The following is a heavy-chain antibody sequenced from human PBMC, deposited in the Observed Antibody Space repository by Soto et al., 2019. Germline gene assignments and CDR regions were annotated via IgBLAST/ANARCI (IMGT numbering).Heavy chain of an antibody. J-gene: IGHJ6*02. D-gene: IGHD3-3*01. CDR1: GGSISSSSYY. CDR3: ASIYYDFWSGVYLGMAV. CDR2: IYYSGST. Sequence: PSETLSLTCTVSGGSISSSSYYWGWIRQPPGKGLEWIGSIYYSGSTYYNPSLKSRVTISVDTSKNQFSLKLSSVTAADTAVYYFASIYYDFWSGVYLGMAVWGQGTTVTVSS. V-gene: IGHV4-39*07.